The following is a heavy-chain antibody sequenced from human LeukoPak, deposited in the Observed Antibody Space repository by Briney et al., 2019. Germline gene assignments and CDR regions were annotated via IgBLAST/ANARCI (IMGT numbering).Heavy chain of an antibody. CDR3: ARRAHDYYYYMDV. J-gene: IGHJ6*03. CDR2: IIPIFGTA. V-gene: IGHV1-69*06. CDR1: GGTFSSYA. Sequence: GASVKVSCKASGGTFSSYAISWVRQAPGQGLEWMGGIIPIFGTANYAQKFQGRVTITADKSTSTAYMELSSLRSEDTAVYYCARRAHDYYYYMDVWGKGTTVTVSS.